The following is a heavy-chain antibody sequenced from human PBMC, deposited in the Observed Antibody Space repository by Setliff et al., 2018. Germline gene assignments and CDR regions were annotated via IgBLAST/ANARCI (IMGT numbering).Heavy chain of an antibody. CDR1: GFTYNNFW. CDR2: INPDGSEK. CDR3: GRDVFDFRTGQGGP. Sequence: GGSLRLSCGASGFTYNNFWVSWVRQAPGKGLEWLASINPDGSEKYYVASVKGRCTIARDNAKKSLSHQMTDLRAEDTSLYSCGRDVFDFRTGQGGPWGQGTRGAVCS. J-gene: IGHJ5*02. V-gene: IGHV3-7*01. D-gene: IGHD3-3*01.